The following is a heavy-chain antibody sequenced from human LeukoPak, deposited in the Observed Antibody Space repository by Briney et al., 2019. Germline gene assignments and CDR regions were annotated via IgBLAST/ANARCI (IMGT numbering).Heavy chain of an antibody. CDR3: AGYPYSSSWPPKNWFDP. Sequence: GESLKISCKGSGYSFTSYWIGWVRQMPGKGLEWMGIIYPGDSDTRYSPSFQGQVTISADKSISTAYLQWSSLKASDTAMYYCAGYPYSSSWPPKNWFDPWGQGTLVTVSS. CDR2: IYPGDSDT. D-gene: IGHD6-13*01. J-gene: IGHJ5*02. V-gene: IGHV5-51*01. CDR1: GYSFTSYW.